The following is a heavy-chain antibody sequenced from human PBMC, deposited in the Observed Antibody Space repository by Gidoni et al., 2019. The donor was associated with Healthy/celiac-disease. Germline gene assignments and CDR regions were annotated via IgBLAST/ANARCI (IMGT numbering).Heavy chain of an antibody. CDR2: ISGSGGST. V-gene: IGHV3-23*01. J-gene: IGHJ4*02. D-gene: IGHD6-13*01. CDR1: GFTFSSYA. Sequence: EVQLLESGGGLVQPGGSLSLSCAASGFTFSSYAMSWVHQAPGKGLEWVSAISGSGGSTYYADSVKGRFTISRDNSKNTLYLQMNSLRAEDTAVYYCAKTGSWYFFAYWGQGTLVTVSS. CDR3: AKTGSWYFFAY.